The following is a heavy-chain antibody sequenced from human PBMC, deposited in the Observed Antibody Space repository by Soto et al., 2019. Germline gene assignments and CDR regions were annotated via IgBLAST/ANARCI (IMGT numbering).Heavy chain of an antibody. CDR3: LERGGNWGAFDF. V-gene: IGHV3-23*01. CDR2: IGGTDGDSDGVQ. D-gene: IGHD7-27*01. CDR1: GFILNNYA. J-gene: IGHJ3*01. Sequence: EVQLLESGGDLVQPGGSLRLSCVASGFILNNYAMSWVRQAPGKGLEWVSTIGGTDGDSDGVQWYEDSVKGRFTISRESSAITLFLPMDKLGAEDSALSYCLERGGNWGAFDFWGQGTTVVVSS.